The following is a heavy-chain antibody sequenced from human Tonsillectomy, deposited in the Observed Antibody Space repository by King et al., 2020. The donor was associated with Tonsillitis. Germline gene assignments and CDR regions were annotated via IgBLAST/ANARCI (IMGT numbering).Heavy chain of an antibody. D-gene: IGHD3-22*01. CDR3: AKDIEYYSDSSGYYDNYFDY. V-gene: IGHV3-9*01. J-gene: IGHJ4*02. CDR2: ISWNSGNL. Sequence: VQLVESGGGLVQPGRSLRLSCAASGFTFDDYAMHWVRQAPGKGLEWVSGISWNSGNLCYADSVQGRFTISRDNAKNSLYLQMNSLRAEDTALYYCAKDIEYYSDSSGYYDNYFDYWGQGTLVTVSS. CDR1: GFTFDDYA.